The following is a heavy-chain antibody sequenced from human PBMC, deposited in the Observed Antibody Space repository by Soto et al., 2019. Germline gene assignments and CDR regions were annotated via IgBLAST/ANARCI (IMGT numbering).Heavy chain of an antibody. J-gene: IGHJ4*02. CDR1: GFTFSSYS. Sequence: GGSLRLSCAASGFTFSSYSMNWVRQAPGKGLEWVSSISSSSSYIYYADSVEGRFTITRDNAKNSLYLQMNSMRADDTAVYYCASDPSYSSSSVDYWGQGTLVTVSS. D-gene: IGHD6-6*01. V-gene: IGHV3-21*01. CDR2: ISSSSSYI. CDR3: ASDPSYSSSSVDY.